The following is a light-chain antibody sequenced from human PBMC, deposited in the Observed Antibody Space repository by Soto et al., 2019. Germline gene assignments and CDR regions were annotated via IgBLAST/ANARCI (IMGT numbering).Light chain of an antibody. V-gene: IGLV4-69*01. CDR3: QTWGTGI. J-gene: IGLJ2*01. CDR2: LNSDGSH. Sequence: QLVLTQSPSASASLGASVKLTCTLSSGHSSYAIAWHQQQPEKGPRYLMKLNSDGSHNKGGGIPDRFSGSSSGAERYLTISSLQSEDEADYYCQTWGTGIFGGGTQLTVL. CDR1: SGHSSYA.